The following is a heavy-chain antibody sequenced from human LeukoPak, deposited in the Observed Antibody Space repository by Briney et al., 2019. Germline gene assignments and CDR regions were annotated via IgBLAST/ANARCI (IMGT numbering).Heavy chain of an antibody. Sequence: PSETLSLTCTVYSGSFRGYYWSWIRQPPGKGLEWIGEINHSGSTNYNPSLKSRLTISMDMSKNPFSLELSSVTAADTAIYYCARCDLGGDCYSPDYWGQGTLVTVSS. J-gene: IGHJ4*02. D-gene: IGHD2-21*02. CDR2: INHSGST. V-gene: IGHV4-34*01. CDR1: SGSFRGYY. CDR3: ARCDLGGDCYSPDY.